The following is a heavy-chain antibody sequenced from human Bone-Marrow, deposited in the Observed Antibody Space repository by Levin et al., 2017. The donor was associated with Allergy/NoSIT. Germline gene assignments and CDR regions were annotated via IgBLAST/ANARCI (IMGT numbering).Heavy chain of an antibody. D-gene: IGHD2-2*01. Sequence: PSETLSLTCTVSGGSISRDDFYWTWIRQPPGKGLEWIGYIYYSGSTHYNPSLKSRVTISLDTSRNQLSLKMKSVIAADTAVYFCAGLRETCKGTSCFIDWFDPWGQGTQVTVSS. CDR3: AGLRETCKGTSCFIDWFDP. J-gene: IGHJ5*02. CDR1: GGSISRDDFY. CDR2: IYYSGST. V-gene: IGHV4-30-4*01.